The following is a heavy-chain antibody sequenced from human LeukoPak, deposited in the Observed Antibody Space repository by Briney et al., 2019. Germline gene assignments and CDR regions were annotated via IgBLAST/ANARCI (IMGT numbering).Heavy chain of an antibody. D-gene: IGHD1-26*01. CDR2: IYTSGST. Sequence: SETLSLTCTVSGDSISNYYWSWIRQPAGKGLEWIGRIYTSGSTNYNPSLKSRVTMSVDTSKNQFSLKLSSVTAADTAVYYCARDGRSGFYNYDYWGQGTLVTVSS. CDR3: ARDGRSGFYNYDY. J-gene: IGHJ4*02. V-gene: IGHV4-4*07. CDR1: GDSISNYY.